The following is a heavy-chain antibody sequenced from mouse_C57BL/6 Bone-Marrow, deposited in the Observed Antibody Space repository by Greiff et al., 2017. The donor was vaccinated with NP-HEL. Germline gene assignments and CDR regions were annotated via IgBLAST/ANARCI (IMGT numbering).Heavy chain of an antibody. V-gene: IGHV8-8*01. CDR3: ARIAGKTAQATKRVFDY. Sequence: VKLMESGPGILQPSQTLSLTCSFSGFSLSTFGMGVGWIRQPSGKGLEWLAHIWWDDDKYYNPALKSRLSISKDTSKSQVFLKIANVDTADTATYYWARIAGKTAQATKRVFDYWGQGTTLTVSA. D-gene: IGHD3-2*02. CDR1: GFSLSTFGMG. J-gene: IGHJ2*01. CDR2: IWWDDDK.